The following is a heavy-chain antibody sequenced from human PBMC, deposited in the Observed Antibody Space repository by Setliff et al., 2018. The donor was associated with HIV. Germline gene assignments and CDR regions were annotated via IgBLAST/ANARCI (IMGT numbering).Heavy chain of an antibody. CDR2: ISASGGST. J-gene: IGHJ4*02. D-gene: IGHD3-16*01. CDR3: ARDAKGGIDY. Sequence: PGGSLRLSCSASGFKFDDYAMSWVRQAPGKGLEWVSAISASGGSTYYADSVKGRFTISRDNSKNTLYLQMNSLRVEDTATYYCARDAKGGIDYWGQGTLVTVSS. V-gene: IGHV3-23*01. CDR1: GFKFDDYA.